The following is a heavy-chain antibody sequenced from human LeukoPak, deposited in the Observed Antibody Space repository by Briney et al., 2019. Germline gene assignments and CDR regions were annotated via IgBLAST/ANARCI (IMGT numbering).Heavy chain of an antibody. V-gene: IGHV1-69*04. D-gene: IGHD2-2*02. Sequence: GASVKVSCKASGGTFSSYAISWVRQAPGQGLEWMGRIIPICGIANYAQKFQGRVTITADKSSSTAYMELSSLRSEDTAVYYCARDVGSCSSTSCYKGYYYYGMDVWGQGTTVTVSS. J-gene: IGHJ6*02. CDR3: ARDVGSCSSTSCYKGYYYYGMDV. CDR2: IIPICGIA. CDR1: GGTFSSYA.